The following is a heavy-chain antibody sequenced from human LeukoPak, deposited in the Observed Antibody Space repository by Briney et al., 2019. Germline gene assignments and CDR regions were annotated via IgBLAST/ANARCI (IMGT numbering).Heavy chain of an antibody. CDR3: ARGYSGYDPTYFDY. CDR2: MYYSGST. Sequence: SETLSLTCTVSGGSISGYYWSWNRQPPGKGLEWIGYMYYSGSTKYNPSLKSRVTISVDTSKNQFSLKLSSVTAADTAVYYCARGYSGYDPTYFDYWGQGTLVTVSS. D-gene: IGHD5-12*01. J-gene: IGHJ4*02. V-gene: IGHV4-59*01. CDR1: GGSISGYY.